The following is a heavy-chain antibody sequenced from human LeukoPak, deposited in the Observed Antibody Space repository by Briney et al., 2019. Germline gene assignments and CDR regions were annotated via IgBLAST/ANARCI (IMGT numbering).Heavy chain of an antibody. CDR1: GYSISSGYY. D-gene: IGHD2-2*01. Sequence: KPSETLSLTCAVSGYSISSGYYWGWIRQPPGKGLEWIGSIYHSGSTYYNPSLKSRVTISVDTSKNQFSLKLSSVTAADTAVYYCARGEVVVAPAAIRFDPWGQGTLVTVSS. J-gene: IGHJ5*02. CDR2: IYHSGST. CDR3: ARGEVVVAPAAIRFDP. V-gene: IGHV4-38-2*01.